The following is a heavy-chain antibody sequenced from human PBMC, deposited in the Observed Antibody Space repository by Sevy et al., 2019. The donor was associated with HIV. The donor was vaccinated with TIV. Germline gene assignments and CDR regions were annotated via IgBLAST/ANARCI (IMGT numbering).Heavy chain of an antibody. D-gene: IGHD3-16*01. Sequence: GGSLRLSCAASGFTFSNYGMHWVRQAPGKGLEWVAIIWYDESNKYYADSVKGRFTISRDNSDNALYLQMDSLRAEDTAVYYCARDLAGEDAFDIWGQGTMVTVSS. CDR3: ARDLAGEDAFDI. CDR2: IWYDESNK. J-gene: IGHJ3*02. CDR1: GFTFSNYG. V-gene: IGHV3-33*01.